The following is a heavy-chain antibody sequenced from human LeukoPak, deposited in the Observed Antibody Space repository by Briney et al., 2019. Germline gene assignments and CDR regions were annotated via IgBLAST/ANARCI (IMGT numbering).Heavy chain of an antibody. CDR2: INHRGGT. J-gene: IGHJ4*02. CDR3: ARDSGPHYYDSSGYSDY. CDR1: GGSFSGYY. D-gene: IGHD3-22*01. Sequence: SETLSLTCGVYGGSFSGYYWNWIRQPPGMGLEWIGEINHRGGTGYNPSLKSRVTMSVDTSKNQFSLKLSSVTAADTAVYYCARDSGPHYYDSSGYSDYWGQGTLVTVSS. V-gene: IGHV4-34*01.